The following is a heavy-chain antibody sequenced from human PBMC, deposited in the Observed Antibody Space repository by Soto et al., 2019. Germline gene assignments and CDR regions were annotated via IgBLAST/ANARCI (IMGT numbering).Heavy chain of an antibody. D-gene: IGHD6-19*01. J-gene: IGHJ4*02. Sequence: EASVKVSCKASGYTFTSYGISWVRQAPGQGLEWMGLISALNGNTNYAKKLQGSVTMTTDTSTSTAYMELRSLRSDDTAVYYCARDRGWYSDDYWGQGTLVTVSS. CDR1: GYTFTSYG. CDR3: ARDRGWYSDDY. V-gene: IGHV1-18*01. CDR2: ISALNGNT.